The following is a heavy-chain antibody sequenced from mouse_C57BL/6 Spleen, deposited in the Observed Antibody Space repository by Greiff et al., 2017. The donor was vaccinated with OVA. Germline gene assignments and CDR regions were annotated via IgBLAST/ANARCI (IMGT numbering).Heavy chain of an antibody. CDR2: IHPNSGST. CDR1: GYTFTSYW. J-gene: IGHJ1*03. D-gene: IGHD2-1*01. CDR3: ARCGWGNYHFDV. V-gene: IGHV1-64*01. Sequence: QVQLKQPGAELVKPGASVKLSCKASGYTFTSYWMHWVKQRPGQGLEWIGMIHPNSGSTNYNEKFKSKATLTVDKSSSTAYMQLSSLTSEDSAVYYCARCGWGNYHFDVWGTGTTVTVSS.